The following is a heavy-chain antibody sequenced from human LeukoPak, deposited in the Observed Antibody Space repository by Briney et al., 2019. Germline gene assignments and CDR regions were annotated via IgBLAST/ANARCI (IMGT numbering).Heavy chain of an antibody. CDR3: ARDPGIAMAGTIYYYYGMDV. Sequence: PGGSLRLSCAASGFTVSSNYMSWARQAPGKGLEWVSVIYSGGSTYYADSVKGRFTISRDNSKNTLYLQMNSLRAEDTAVYYCARDPGIAMAGTIYYYYGMDVWGQGTTVTVSS. CDR2: IYSGGST. V-gene: IGHV3-66*01. CDR1: GFTVSSNY. J-gene: IGHJ6*02. D-gene: IGHD6-19*01.